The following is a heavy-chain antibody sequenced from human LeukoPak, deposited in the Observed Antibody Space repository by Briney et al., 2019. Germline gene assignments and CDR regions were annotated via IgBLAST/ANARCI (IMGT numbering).Heavy chain of an antibody. CDR1: GFTFSSYA. Sequence: GGSLRLSCAASGFTFSSYAMSWVRQAPGKGLEWVSAISGSGGSTYYADSVKGRFTISRDNSKNTLYLQMNSLRAEDTAVYYCAKDLRGVVPAKGNAFDIWGQGTMVTVSS. J-gene: IGHJ3*02. D-gene: IGHD2-2*01. CDR3: AKDLRGVVPAKGNAFDI. V-gene: IGHV3-23*01. CDR2: ISGSGGST.